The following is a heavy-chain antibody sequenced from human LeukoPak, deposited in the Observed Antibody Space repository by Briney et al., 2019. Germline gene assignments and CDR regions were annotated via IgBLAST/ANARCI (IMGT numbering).Heavy chain of an antibody. J-gene: IGHJ4*02. CDR1: GGTFSSYA. D-gene: IGHD3-16*02. CDR3: ASIDYVWGSYRYGEDYFDY. V-gene: IGHV1-69*05. Sequence: SVKVSCKASGGTFSSYAISWVRQAPGQGLEWMGGIIPIFGTANYAQKFQGRVTMTRDTSISTAYMELSRLRSDDTAVYYCASIDYVWGSYRYGEDYFDYWGQGTLVTVSS. CDR2: IIPIFGTA.